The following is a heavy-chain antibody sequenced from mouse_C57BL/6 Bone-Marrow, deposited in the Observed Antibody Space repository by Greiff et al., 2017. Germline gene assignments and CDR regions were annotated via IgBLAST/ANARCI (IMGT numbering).Heavy chain of an antibody. CDR2: IHPNSGST. D-gene: IGHD2-3*01. V-gene: IGHV1-64*01. CDR3: ARFGYSWYFDV. J-gene: IGHJ1*03. Sequence: QVQLQQSGAELVKPGASVKLSCKASGYTFTSYWMHWVKQRPGQGLEWIGMIHPNSGSTNSNEKFKSKATLTVDKSSSQAYMQLSSLTSEDSAVYYCARFGYSWYFDVWGTGTTVTVSS. CDR1: GYTFTSYW.